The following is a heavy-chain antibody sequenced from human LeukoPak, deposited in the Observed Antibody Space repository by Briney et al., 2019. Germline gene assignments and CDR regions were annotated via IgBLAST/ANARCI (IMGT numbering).Heavy chain of an antibody. D-gene: IGHD4-17*01. V-gene: IGHV1-18*01. CDR3: ARVFDFGDNGDDAFDT. Sequence: GASVKVSCKTSGYRFNAYGISWVRQAPGQGLEWMGWISGYGNTNYGEKVQGRLTMTLDTSTTTAYMELSGLRSDDTAVYYCARVFDFGDNGDDAFDTWGQGTLVTVSS. CDR2: ISGYGNT. J-gene: IGHJ3*02. CDR1: GYRFNAYG.